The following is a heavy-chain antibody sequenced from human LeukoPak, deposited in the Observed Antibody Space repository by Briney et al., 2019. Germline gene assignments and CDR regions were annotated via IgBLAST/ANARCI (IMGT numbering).Heavy chain of an antibody. CDR2: IYYSGST. J-gene: IGHJ4*02. D-gene: IGHD1-7*01. V-gene: IGHV4-59*12. Sequence: SEALSLTCTVSGGSISSYYWSWIRQPPGKGLEWIGYIYYSGSTNYNPSLKSRVTISVDTSKNQFSLKLSSVTAADTAVYYCARGHNWNYSRFDYWGQGTLVTVSS. CDR1: GGSISSYY. CDR3: ARGHNWNYSRFDY.